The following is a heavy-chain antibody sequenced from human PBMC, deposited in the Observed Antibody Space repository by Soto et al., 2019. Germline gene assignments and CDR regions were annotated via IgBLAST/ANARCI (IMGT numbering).Heavy chain of an antibody. CDR1: GFTFSSHG. V-gene: IGHV3-30*18. CDR2: VSFDGTNK. Sequence: GGSLRLSCTASGFTFSSHGMHWVRQAPGKGLEWVAVVSFDGTNKNYADSVRGRFTISRDNSKNTLYLQMSSLRAEDTAVYYCANGDSSGFEYFQSWGQGTLVT. CDR3: ANGDSSGFEYFQS. J-gene: IGHJ1*01. D-gene: IGHD3-22*01.